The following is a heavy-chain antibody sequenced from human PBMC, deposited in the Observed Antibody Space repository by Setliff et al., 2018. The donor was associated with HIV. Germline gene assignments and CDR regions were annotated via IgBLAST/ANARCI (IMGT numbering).Heavy chain of an antibody. CDR1: GDTFNSHA. CDR2: IIPIFGTT. Sequence: SVKVSCKASGDTFNSHAISWVRQAPGQGLEWMGGIIPIFGTTTYTKNFQGRVTMTRDTSTNTVYLELSSLRSEDTAMYYCAREMFMYTSSEGFPFDFWGQGTLVTVSS. J-gene: IGHJ4*02. CDR3: AREMFMYTSSEGFPFDF. D-gene: IGHD6-6*01. V-gene: IGHV1-69*05.